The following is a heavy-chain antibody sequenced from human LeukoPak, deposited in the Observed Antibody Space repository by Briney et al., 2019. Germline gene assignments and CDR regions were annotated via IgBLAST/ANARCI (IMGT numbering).Heavy chain of an antibody. CDR2: IYTSGST. CDR1: GGSISSGSYY. V-gene: IGHV4-61*02. Sequence: SQTLSLTCTVSGGSISSGSYYWSWIRQPAGKGLEWIGRIYTSGSTNYNPSLKSRVTISVDTSKNQFSLKLSSVTAADTAVYYCARGRVLLWFGELPFDIWGRGTMVTVSS. CDR3: ARGRVLLWFGELPFDI. D-gene: IGHD3-10*01. J-gene: IGHJ3*02.